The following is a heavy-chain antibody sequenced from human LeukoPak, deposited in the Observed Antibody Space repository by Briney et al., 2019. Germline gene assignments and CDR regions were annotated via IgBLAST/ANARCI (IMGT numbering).Heavy chain of an antibody. CDR2: IYYSGST. CDR3: ARGQNDEDHLGY. V-gene: IGHV4-30-4*08. CDR1: GGSISSGDYY. J-gene: IGHJ4*02. D-gene: IGHD1-1*01. Sequence: SQTLSLTCTVSGGSISSGDYYWSWIRQPPGKGLEWIGYIYYSGSTYYNPSLKSRVTISVDTSKNQFSLKLSSVTAADTAVYYCARGQNDEDHLGYWGQGTLVTVSS.